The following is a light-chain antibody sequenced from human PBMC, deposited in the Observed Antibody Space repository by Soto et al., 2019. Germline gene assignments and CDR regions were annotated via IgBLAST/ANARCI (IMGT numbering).Light chain of an antibody. Sequence: IVLTQSPATLSLSPGDTGTISCRASQTVRGAFLAWYQQKPGQTPRLLMYAASERATGIPDRFSGSGSGTEFTLTISGLEAEDFAVYYCLQFDNSRTFGQGTKVEIK. V-gene: IGKV3-20*01. J-gene: IGKJ1*01. CDR2: AAS. CDR3: LQFDNSRT. CDR1: QTVRGAF.